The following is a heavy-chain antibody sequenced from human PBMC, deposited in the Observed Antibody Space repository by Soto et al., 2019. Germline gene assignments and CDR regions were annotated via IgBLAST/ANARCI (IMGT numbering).Heavy chain of an antibody. CDR2: ISTSAITT. V-gene: IGHV3-23*04. D-gene: IGHD2-15*01. J-gene: IGHJ4*02. CDR3: AKPPGFNNVVPAYFDY. Sequence: EVQLVDSGGGLVQPGESLRLSCAGSGFTFSAYAMSWVRQAPGKGLEWVSSISTSAITTNNTDSVRGRFTISRDNARNTVYLQMNSLRPADTAVYFCAKPPGFNNVVPAYFDYWGGGTLVTVSS. CDR1: GFTFSAYA.